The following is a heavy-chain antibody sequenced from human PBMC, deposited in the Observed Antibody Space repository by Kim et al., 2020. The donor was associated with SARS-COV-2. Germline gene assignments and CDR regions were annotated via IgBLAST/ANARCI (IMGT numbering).Heavy chain of an antibody. Sequence: ASVKVSCKASGYTFTAYHMHWLRQAPGQGFEWMGRINPSSGGTYYAQKFQGRVTMTRDTSISTGYMELSGLRSDDTAVYYCARERENYYYNDMDIWGQGTTVTVSS. V-gene: IGHV1-2*06. CDR3: ARERENYYYNDMDI. J-gene: IGHJ6*02. CDR2: INPSSGGT. CDR1: GYTFTAYH.